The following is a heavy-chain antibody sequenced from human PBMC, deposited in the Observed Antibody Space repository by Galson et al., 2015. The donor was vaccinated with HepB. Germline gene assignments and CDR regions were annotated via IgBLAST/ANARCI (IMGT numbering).Heavy chain of an antibody. V-gene: IGHV4-39*01. J-gene: IGHJ4*02. CDR1: GGSVSSYNDY. CDR2: VFNNGKT. Sequence: ETLSLTCTVSGGSVSSYNDYWAWIRQPPGKRLEWIGSVFNNGKTYYNPSLKSRVTMSVVTSKNQFSLNLSSVTAADTAVYYCARAPISAVAKFDQWGQGTQVTVSS. CDR3: ARAPISAVAKFDQ. D-gene: IGHD6-19*01.